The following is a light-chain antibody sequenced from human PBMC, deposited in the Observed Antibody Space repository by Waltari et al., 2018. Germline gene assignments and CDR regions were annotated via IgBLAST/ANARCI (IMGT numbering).Light chain of an antibody. CDR3: QYYYLYSRG. J-gene: IGKJ2*03. V-gene: IGKV1-5*03. CDR1: QSIGDW. CDR2: RES. Sequence: DIQMTQSPSTLSASVGDRVTITCRASQSIGDWMAWYQREPGKAPKLLIYRESTLQSGVPSRFSGSGSGTEFTLTISSLQPDDFGSYYCQYYYLYSRGFGQGTKVEIK.